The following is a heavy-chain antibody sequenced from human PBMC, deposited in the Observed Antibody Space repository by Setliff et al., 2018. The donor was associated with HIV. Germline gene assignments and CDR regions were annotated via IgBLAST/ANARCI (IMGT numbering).Heavy chain of an antibody. J-gene: IGHJ3*02. CDR3: ARDSLPYYYGSGTDSFDI. D-gene: IGHD3-10*01. CDR2: INGGNGDT. Sequence: ASVKVSCKGSGYTFTGYYVHWVRQAPGQSLEWMAWINGGNGDTKYSQKFQGRVTVTGDTSAITAYMELSDLRSEDTAVYYCARDSLPYYYGSGTDSFDIWGQGTMVTVSS. V-gene: IGHV1-3*01. CDR1: GYTFTGYY.